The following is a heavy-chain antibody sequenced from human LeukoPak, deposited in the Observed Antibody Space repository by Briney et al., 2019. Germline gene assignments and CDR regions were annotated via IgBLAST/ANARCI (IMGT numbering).Heavy chain of an antibody. CDR3: ARVEGDCSSTSCYLFDY. Sequence: GGSLRLSCAASGFTFSDYYMSWIRQAPGKGLEWVSYIISSSSYTNYADSVKGRFTISRDNAKNSLYLQMNSLRAEDTAVYYCARVEGDCSSTSCYLFDYWGQGTLVTVSS. CDR2: IISSSSYT. J-gene: IGHJ4*02. D-gene: IGHD2-2*01. V-gene: IGHV3-11*06. CDR1: GFTFSDYY.